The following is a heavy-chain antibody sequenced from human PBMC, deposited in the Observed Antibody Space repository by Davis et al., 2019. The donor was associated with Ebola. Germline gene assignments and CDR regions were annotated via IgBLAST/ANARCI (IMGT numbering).Heavy chain of an antibody. CDR3: ARGGAVAGP. CDR2: INHSGRT. Sequence: MPSETLSLTCTVSGGSISSYYWSWIRQPPGKGLEWIGEINHSGRTNYNPSLKSRVTISVDTSKNQFSLKLSSVTAADTAVYYCARGGAVAGPWGQGTLVTVSS. V-gene: IGHV4-34*01. CDR1: GGSISSYY. J-gene: IGHJ5*02. D-gene: IGHD6-19*01.